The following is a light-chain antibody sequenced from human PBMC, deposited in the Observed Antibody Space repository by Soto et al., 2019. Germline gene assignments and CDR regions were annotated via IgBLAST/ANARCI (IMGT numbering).Light chain of an antibody. V-gene: IGKV3-15*01. CDR1: QSVSSN. Sequence: EIVMTQSPATLSVSPGERATLSCRASQSVSSNLAWYQQKPGQAPRLLIYGASTRATGIPARFSGRGSGTEFTLTISRLQSEDFAVYSCQEYNNWPPWTLGHGTKVEIK. CDR3: QEYNNWPPWT. CDR2: GAS. J-gene: IGKJ1*01.